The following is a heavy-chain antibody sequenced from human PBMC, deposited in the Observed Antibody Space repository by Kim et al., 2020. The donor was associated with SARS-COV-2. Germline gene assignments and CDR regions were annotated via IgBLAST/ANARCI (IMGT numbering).Heavy chain of an antibody. V-gene: IGHV3-7*01. Sequence: GGSLRLSCAASAFNFNKHWMIWVRQAPGKGLEWVANINRDGSEKNYLDSVKGRFTICRDNAENSLFLQMNSLRADDTAVYYCATYYDEWTGCYRSFAIWGQGALVTVSS. CDR1: AFNFNKHW. CDR2: INRDGSEK. D-gene: IGHD3-3*01. CDR3: ATYYDEWTGCYRSFAI. J-gene: IGHJ3*02.